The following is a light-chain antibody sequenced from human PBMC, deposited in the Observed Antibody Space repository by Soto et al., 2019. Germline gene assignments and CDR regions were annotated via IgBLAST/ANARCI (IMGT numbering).Light chain of an antibody. Sequence: QSALTQPASVSGSPGQSITISCTGTSSDVGGYNYVSWYQQHPGKAPKLMIYDVSNRPSGVSNRFSGSKSANTASLTISGRQAEDEDDYYCSSYTSSSTLVVFGGGTKLTVL. J-gene: IGLJ3*02. CDR2: DVS. V-gene: IGLV2-14*01. CDR3: SSYTSSSTLVV. CDR1: SSDVGGYNY.